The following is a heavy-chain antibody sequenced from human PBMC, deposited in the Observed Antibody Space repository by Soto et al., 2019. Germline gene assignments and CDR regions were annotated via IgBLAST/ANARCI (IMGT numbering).Heavy chain of an antibody. CDR1: GFTFSSYA. Sequence: QVQLVESGGGVVQPGRSLRLSCAASGFTFSSYAMHWVRQAPGKGLEWVAVISYDGSNKYYADSVKGRFTISRDNSKNTLYLQMNSLRAEDTAVYYCARIAAAGTGWGQGTLVTVSS. J-gene: IGHJ4*02. CDR3: ARIAAAGTG. V-gene: IGHV3-30-3*01. CDR2: ISYDGSNK. D-gene: IGHD6-13*01.